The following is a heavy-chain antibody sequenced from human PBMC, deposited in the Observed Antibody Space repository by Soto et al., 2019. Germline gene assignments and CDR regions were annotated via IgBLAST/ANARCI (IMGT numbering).Heavy chain of an antibody. CDR2: ISYSGST. V-gene: IGHV4-59*01. J-gene: IGHJ3*02. CDR1: GGCISSYY. CDR3: ATDGGLSCGGDCRVDGFDI. D-gene: IGHD2-21*02. Sequence: QVQLQESGPGLVKPSETRSLTCTVTGGCISSYYWNWIRQPPGRGLEWIGYISYSGSTSYNPSLKSRVTISVDTSKNQFSLNLSSVTAADTAVYYCATDGGLSCGGDCRVDGFDIWGQGTMVTVSS.